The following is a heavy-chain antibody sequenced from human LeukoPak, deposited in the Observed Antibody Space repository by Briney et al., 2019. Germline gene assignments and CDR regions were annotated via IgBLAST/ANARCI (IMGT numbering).Heavy chain of an antibody. J-gene: IGHJ6*02. Sequence: ASVKVSCKASGYTFTRYYLHWVRQAPGQGLEWMGIINPSGGRTNNAQQFQGRVTMTRDTSTSTVYMQLNSLRSEDTAVYYCARDLAIAAAPYGMDVWGQGTTVTVSS. D-gene: IGHD6-13*01. V-gene: IGHV1-46*01. CDR1: GYTFTRYY. CDR2: INPSGGRT. CDR3: ARDLAIAAAPYGMDV.